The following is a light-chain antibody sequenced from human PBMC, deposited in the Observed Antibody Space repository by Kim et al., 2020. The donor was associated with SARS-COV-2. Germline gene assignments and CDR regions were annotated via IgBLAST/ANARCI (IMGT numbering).Light chain of an antibody. CDR2: QDD. V-gene: IGLV3-1*01. Sequence: SYELTQSPSVSVSPGQTASITCSGDKLVEKFTFWYQHKPGQSPVLVIYQDDERTSGIPERFSGSSSGNTATLTISGTQAMDEADYYCQAWDSGAVVFGGGTKLTVL. CDR1: KLVEKF. CDR3: QAWDSGAVV. J-gene: IGLJ2*01.